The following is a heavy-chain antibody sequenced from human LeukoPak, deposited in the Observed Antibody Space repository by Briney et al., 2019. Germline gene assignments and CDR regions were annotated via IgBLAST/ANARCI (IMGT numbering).Heavy chain of an antibody. CDR1: GYTFTSYG. D-gene: IGHD3-9*01. CDR2: ISAYNGNT. V-gene: IGHV1-18*01. CDR3: ARSHRPPYYDILTGYFPLYSSGWNDAFDI. J-gene: IGHJ3*02. Sequence: ASVKVSCKASGYTFTSYGISWVRQAPGQGLEWMGWISAYNGNTNYAQKIQGRVTMTTDTSTSTAYMELRSLRSDDTAVYYCARSHRPPYYDILTGYFPLYSSGWNDAFDIWGQGTMVTVSS.